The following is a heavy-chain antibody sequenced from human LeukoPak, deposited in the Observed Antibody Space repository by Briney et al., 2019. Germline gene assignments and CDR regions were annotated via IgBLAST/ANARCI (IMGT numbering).Heavy chain of an antibody. D-gene: IGHD2-15*01. V-gene: IGHV1-69*04. CDR3: AREWADGCSGGSCYTFGY. CDR2: IIPILGIA. J-gene: IGHJ4*02. CDR1: GGTFSSYA. Sequence: SVKVSCKASGGTFSSYAISWVRQAPGQGPEWMGRIIPILGIANYAQKFQGRVTITADKSTSTAYMELSSLRSEDTAVYYCAREWADGCSGGSCYTFGYWGQGTLVTVSS.